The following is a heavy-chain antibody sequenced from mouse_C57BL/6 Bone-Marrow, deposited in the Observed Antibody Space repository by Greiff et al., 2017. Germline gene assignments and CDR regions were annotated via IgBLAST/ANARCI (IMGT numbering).Heavy chain of an antibody. Sequence: VQLVESGAELVRPGTSVKVSCKASGYAFTNYLIEWVKQRPGQGLEWIGVINPGSGGTNYNEKFKGKATLTADKSSSTAYMQLSSLTSEDSAVYFCARSVMRYWYFDVWGTGTTVTASS. CDR1: GYAFTNYL. J-gene: IGHJ1*03. V-gene: IGHV1-54*01. CDR2: INPGSGGT. CDR3: ARSVMRYWYFDV.